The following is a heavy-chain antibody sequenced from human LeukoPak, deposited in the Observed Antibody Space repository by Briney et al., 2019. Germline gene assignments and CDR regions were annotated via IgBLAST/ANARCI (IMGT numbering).Heavy chain of an antibody. Sequence: GGSLGLSCAASGFSFTTYAMSWVRRAPARGLEWVSSLRGNGDTFYADSVKGRFTLSRDDSRNTVYLQLNSLRLEDTAIYYCAKANWTSDPDAVWWGQGTQVTVSS. D-gene: IGHD3/OR15-3a*01. CDR2: LRGNGDT. CDR1: GFSFTTYA. J-gene: IGHJ4*02. CDR3: AKANWTSDPDAVW. V-gene: IGHV3-23*01.